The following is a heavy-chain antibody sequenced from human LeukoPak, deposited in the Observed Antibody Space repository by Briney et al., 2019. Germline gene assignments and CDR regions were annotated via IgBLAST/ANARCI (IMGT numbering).Heavy chain of an antibody. CDR2: ISGDGGST. CDR3: AKDLAPMIVGSAHDVEYYYYGMDV. CDR1: GFTFDHYA. Sequence: GGSLRLSCAASGFTFDHYAMHWVRQAPGKGLEWVSLISGDGGSTYYADSVKGRFTISRDNSKNSLYLQTNSLRTEDTALYYCAKDLAPMIVGSAHDVEYYYYGMDVWGQGTTVTVSS. J-gene: IGHJ6*02. V-gene: IGHV3-43*02. D-gene: IGHD3-22*01.